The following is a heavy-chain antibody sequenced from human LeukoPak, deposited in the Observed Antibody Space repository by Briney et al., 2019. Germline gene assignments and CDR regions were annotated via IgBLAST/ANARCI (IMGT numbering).Heavy chain of an antibody. Sequence: ASVKVSCRTSGYTFTTHDINWVRQATGQALEWMGWMNPESGNTGYAQKFQGRVTMTRNTSISTAYMELSSLRSEDTAVCYCAWRDGYSFDFWGQGTLVTVSS. CDR2: MNPESGNT. J-gene: IGHJ4*02. V-gene: IGHV1-8*01. D-gene: IGHD5-24*01. CDR3: AWRDGYSFDF. CDR1: GYTFTTHD.